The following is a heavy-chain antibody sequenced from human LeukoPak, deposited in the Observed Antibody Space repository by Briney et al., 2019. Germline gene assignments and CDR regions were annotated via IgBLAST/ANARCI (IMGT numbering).Heavy chain of an antibody. CDR2: IKQDGSEK. D-gene: IGHD3-10*01. CDR3: ARDHGYYGSGSYFDY. V-gene: IGHV3-7*01. J-gene: IGHJ4*02. Sequence: GGSLRLSCAASGFTFSSYWMSWVRQAPGKGLEWVAIIKQDGSEKYYVDSVKGRFTISRDNAKNSLYLQMNSLGAEDTAVYYCARDHGYYGSGSYFDYWGQGTLVTVSS. CDR1: GFTFSSYW.